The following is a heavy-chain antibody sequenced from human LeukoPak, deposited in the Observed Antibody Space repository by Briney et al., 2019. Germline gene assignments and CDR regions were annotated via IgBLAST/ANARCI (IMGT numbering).Heavy chain of an antibody. J-gene: IGHJ3*01. CDR3: AKGRFGELDF. V-gene: IGHV3-30*18. CDR1: GFTFSSYG. Sequence: GGSLRLSCAASGFTFSSYGMHWVRQAPGKGLEWVAAISYDGSNKYYADSVKGRFTISRDNSKNTLYLQMNSLRAEDTAVYYCAKGRFGELDFWGQGTMVTVSS. D-gene: IGHD3-10*01. CDR2: ISYDGSNK.